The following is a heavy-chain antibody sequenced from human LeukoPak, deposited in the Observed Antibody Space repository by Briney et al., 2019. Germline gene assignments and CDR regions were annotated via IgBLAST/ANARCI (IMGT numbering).Heavy chain of an antibody. J-gene: IGHJ6*03. Sequence: SVKVSCKASGGTFSSYAISWVRQAPGQGLEWMGGIIPIFGTANYAQKFQGRVTITADKSTSTAYMELSSLRSEDTAVYYCARDYYGSGSYQVQLPYYYYYYMDVWGKGTTVTVSS. V-gene: IGHV1-69*06. D-gene: IGHD3-10*01. CDR2: IIPIFGTA. CDR3: ARDYYGSGSYQVQLPYYYYYYMDV. CDR1: GGTFSSYA.